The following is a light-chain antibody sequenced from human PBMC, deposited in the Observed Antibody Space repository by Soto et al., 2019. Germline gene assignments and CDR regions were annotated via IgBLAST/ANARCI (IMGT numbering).Light chain of an antibody. J-gene: IGKJ1*01. CDR3: QQYYTYPRGT. CDR2: AAS. V-gene: IGKV1-8*01. CDR1: QSIGEY. Sequence: AIRMTQSPSPLSASTGDTVNITCRASQSIGEYLAWYRQKPGEAPSLLIYAASTLQSGVPSRFSGSGSGTFFTLTISYLQSGDFATYYCQQYYTYPRGTFGPGTKVEVK.